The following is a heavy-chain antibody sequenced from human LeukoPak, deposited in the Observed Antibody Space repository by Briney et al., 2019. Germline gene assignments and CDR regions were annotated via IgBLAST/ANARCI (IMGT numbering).Heavy chain of an antibody. CDR1: GFTFSSYA. D-gene: IGHD2-2*01. CDR2: ISGSGGST. CDR3: AKSLRVVPAAYDY. J-gene: IGHJ4*02. Sequence: PGGSLRLSCAASGFTFSSYAMSWVRQAPGKGLEWVSAISGSGGSTYYADSVKGRFTISRDNSKNTLYLQMNSLRADDTAVYYCAKSLRVVPAAYDYWGQGTLVTVSS. V-gene: IGHV3-23*01.